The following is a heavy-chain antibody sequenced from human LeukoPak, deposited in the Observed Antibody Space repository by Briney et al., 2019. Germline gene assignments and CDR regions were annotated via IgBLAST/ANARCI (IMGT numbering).Heavy chain of an antibody. J-gene: IGHJ5*02. D-gene: IGHD6-13*01. V-gene: IGHV4-34*01. CDR2: INHSGST. CDR3: ASTSSSWYGWFDP. Sequence: PSETLSLTCAVYGGSFRGYYWSWIRQPPGKGLEWIGEINHSGSTNYNPSLKSRVTISVDTSKNQFSLKLSSGTAADAAVYYCASTSSSWYGWFDPWGQGTLVTVSS. CDR1: GGSFRGYY.